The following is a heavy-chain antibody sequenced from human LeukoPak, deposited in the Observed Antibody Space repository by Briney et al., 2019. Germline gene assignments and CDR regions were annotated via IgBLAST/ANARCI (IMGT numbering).Heavy chain of an antibody. V-gene: IGHV1-2*02. J-gene: IGHJ6*02. Sequence: ASVKVSCKASGYTFTGYYMHWVRQAPGQGLEWMGWINPNSGGTNYAQKFQGRVTMTRDTSISTAYMELSRLRSDDTAVYYCARDLGDSSGWPSYYYYYYGMDVWGQGTTVTVSS. CDR3: ARDLGDSSGWPSYYYYYYGMDV. CDR1: GYTFTGYY. CDR2: INPNSGGT. D-gene: IGHD6-19*01.